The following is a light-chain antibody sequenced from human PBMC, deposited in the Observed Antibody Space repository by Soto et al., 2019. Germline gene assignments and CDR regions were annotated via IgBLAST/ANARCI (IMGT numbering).Light chain of an antibody. CDR2: DAS. Sequence: DVQMSQSPSTLSASVGDRVTITCRASQSITRWVAWYQQKPGKAPKLRIKDASNLESGVPSRFSGSGSGTEVTLTISSLQPDDFATYYCQQYNTYPWTFGQGTKVDIK. J-gene: IGKJ1*01. CDR3: QQYNTYPWT. V-gene: IGKV1-5*01. CDR1: QSITRW.